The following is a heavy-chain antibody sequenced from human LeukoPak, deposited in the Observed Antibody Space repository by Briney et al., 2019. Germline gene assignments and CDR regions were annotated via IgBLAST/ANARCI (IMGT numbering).Heavy chain of an antibody. CDR1: GFTFSSYG. CDR2: IPYDGSNK. V-gene: IGHV3-30*18. J-gene: IGHJ4*02. D-gene: IGHD2-2*01. CDR3: AKGDRRYCSSTSCYGSDY. Sequence: GGSLRLSCAASGFTFSSYGMHWVRQAPGKGLEWVAVIPYDGSNKYYADSVKGRFTISRDNSKNTLYLQMNSLRAEDTAVYYCAKGDRRYCSSTSCYGSDYWGQGTLVTVSS.